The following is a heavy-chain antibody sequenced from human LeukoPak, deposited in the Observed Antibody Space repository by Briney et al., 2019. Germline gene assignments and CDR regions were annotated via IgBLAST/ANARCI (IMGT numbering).Heavy chain of an antibody. CDR1: GYTFTSYY. D-gene: IGHD2-15*01. Sequence: ASVKVSCKASGYTFTSYYMHWVRQAPGQGLEWMGIINPSGGSTSYAQKFQGRVTMTRDTSTSTVYMELSGLRSEGTAVYYCATELYCSGGSCYPGRYWYFDLWGRGTLVTVSS. CDR2: INPSGGST. CDR3: ATELYCSGGSCYPGRYWYFDL. J-gene: IGHJ2*01. V-gene: IGHV1-46*01.